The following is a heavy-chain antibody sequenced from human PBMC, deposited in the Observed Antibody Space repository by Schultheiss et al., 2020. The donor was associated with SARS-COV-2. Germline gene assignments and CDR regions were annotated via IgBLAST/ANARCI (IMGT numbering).Heavy chain of an antibody. CDR3: ARDSGTYYYDSSGYYYYYYYGMDV. J-gene: IGHJ6*02. V-gene: IGHV3-74*01. Sequence: GESLKISCAASGFTFSSYWMHWVRQAPGKGLVWVSRINSDGSTIYYADSVKGRFTISRDNAKNTLYLQMNSLRAEDTAVYYCARDSGTYYYDSSGYYYYYYYGMDVWGQGTTVTVSS. D-gene: IGHD3-22*01. CDR1: GFTFSSYW. CDR2: INSDGSTI.